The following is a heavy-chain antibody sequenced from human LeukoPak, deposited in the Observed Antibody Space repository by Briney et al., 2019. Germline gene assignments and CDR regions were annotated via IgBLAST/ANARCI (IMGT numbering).Heavy chain of an antibody. Sequence: ASVKVSCKASGYTFTSYGISWVRQAPGQGLEWMGWISAYNGNTNYAQKLQGRVTMTTDTSTSTAYMEPRSLRSDDAAVYYCARVGMKRSGSYYPYYYYGMDVWGQGTTVTVSS. V-gene: IGHV1-18*01. CDR2: ISAYNGNT. CDR1: GYTFTSYG. D-gene: IGHD3-10*01. J-gene: IGHJ6*02. CDR3: ARVGMKRSGSYYPYYYYGMDV.